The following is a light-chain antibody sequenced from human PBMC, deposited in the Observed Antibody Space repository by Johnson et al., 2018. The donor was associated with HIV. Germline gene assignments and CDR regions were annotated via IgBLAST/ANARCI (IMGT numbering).Light chain of an antibody. CDR3: GTWDSSLSAGV. CDR1: SSNIGNNY. CDR2: DNN. J-gene: IGLJ1*01. Sequence: QAVLTQPPSVSAAPRQKVTISCSGSSSNIGNNYVSWYQHLPGTAPKLLIYDNNKRPSGIPDRFSGSKSGTSATLAITGLQPGDEADYYCGTWDSSLSAGVFGTGTKVTVL. V-gene: IGLV1-51*01.